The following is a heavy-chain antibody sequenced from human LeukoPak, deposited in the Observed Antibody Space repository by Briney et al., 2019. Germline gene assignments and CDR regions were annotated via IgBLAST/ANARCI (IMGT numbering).Heavy chain of an antibody. J-gene: IGHJ4*02. CDR2: IGRDGRVK. CDR3: VKARDRHKDGLDF. CDR1: VFNYYRFT. V-gene: IGHV3-43*01. D-gene: IGHD5-24*01. Sequence: GGSLRLSCTASVFNYYRFTMHWVRQSPGKGLEGVSFIGRDGRVKSDADSVKGRFTISRDNSRNSVYLQGGSLRPEETVFYHGVKARDRHKDGLDFWGQGTLVTVSS.